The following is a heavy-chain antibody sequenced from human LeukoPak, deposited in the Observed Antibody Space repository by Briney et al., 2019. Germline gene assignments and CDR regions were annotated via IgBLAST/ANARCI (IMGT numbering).Heavy chain of an antibody. CDR3: AKDLSQHQLVPNFDY. CDR2: ISSSSSTI. CDR1: GFTFSSYS. V-gene: IGHV3-48*01. Sequence: PGGSLRLSGAASGFTFSSYSMNWVRQAPGKGLEWVSYISSSSSTIYYADSVKGRFTISRDNSKNTLYLQMNSLRGEDTAVYYCAKDLSQHQLVPNFDYWGQGTLVTVSS. D-gene: IGHD6-13*01. J-gene: IGHJ4*02.